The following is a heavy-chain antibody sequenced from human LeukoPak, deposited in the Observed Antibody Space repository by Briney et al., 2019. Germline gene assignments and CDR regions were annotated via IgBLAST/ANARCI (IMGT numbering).Heavy chain of an antibody. CDR2: ISYDGSNK. V-gene: IGHV3-30*18. Sequence: PGGSLRLSCAASGFTFSSYGMHGVRQAPGKGREGVAVISYDGSNKCYADSVKGRFTISRDNSKNTLYLQMNSLRAEDTAVYYCAKAGPKTYGDYVLVYWGQGALVAVSS. D-gene: IGHD4-17*01. CDR1: GFTFSSYG. J-gene: IGHJ4*02. CDR3: AKAGPKTYGDYVLVY.